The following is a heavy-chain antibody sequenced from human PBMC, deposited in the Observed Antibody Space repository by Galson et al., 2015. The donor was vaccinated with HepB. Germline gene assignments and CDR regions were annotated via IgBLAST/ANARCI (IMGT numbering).Heavy chain of an antibody. D-gene: IGHD4-17*01. V-gene: IGHV2-5*02. Sequence: PTLVKPTQTLTLTCSFSGFSLSTNEVAVGWIRQPPGKALEWLALIYWDDDKRYSPSLKSRLTITKDTSKNQVVLTITNMDSVHTAIYYCAHHTVTTSCDPWGQGSLVTVYS. J-gene: IGHJ5*02. CDR2: IYWDDDK. CDR1: GFSLSTNEVA. CDR3: AHHTVTTSCDP.